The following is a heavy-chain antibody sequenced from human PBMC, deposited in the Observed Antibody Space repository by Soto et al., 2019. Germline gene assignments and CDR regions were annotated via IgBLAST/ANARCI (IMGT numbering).Heavy chain of an antibody. Sequence: SETLSLTCTVSGGSISSYYWSWIRQPPGKGLEWIGYIYYSGSTNYNPSLKSRVTISVDTSKNQFSLKLSSVTAADTAVYYCARALLSPVAAAANYFDYWGQGPLVTVS. CDR3: ARALLSPVAAAANYFDY. D-gene: IGHD6-13*01. CDR1: GGSISSYY. CDR2: IYYSGST. V-gene: IGHV4-59*01. J-gene: IGHJ4*02.